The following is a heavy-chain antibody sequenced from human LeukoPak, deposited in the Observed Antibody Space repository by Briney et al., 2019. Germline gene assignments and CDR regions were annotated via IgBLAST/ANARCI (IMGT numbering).Heavy chain of an antibody. CDR3: ARDYGDY. D-gene: IGHD4-17*01. CDR2: IKEDGSEK. J-gene: IGHJ4*02. Sequence: GGSLRLXCAASGFTFSNYWLNWVRQAPGKGLEWVANIKEDGSEKFYVDSVKGRFTISRDNTKNSLYLQMNSLRAEDTAMYYCARDYGDYWGQGTLVTVSS. CDR1: GFTFSNYW. V-gene: IGHV3-7*01.